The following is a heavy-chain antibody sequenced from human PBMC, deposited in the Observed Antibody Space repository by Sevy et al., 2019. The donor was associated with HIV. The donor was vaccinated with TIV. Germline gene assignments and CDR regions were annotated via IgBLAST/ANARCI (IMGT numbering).Heavy chain of an antibody. CDR3: ARSPPVVVVPGAPSWFDP. V-gene: IGHV4-34*01. CDR1: DGSFSGYY. J-gene: IGHJ5*02. D-gene: IGHD2-2*01. CDR2: INESGIT. Sequence: SETLSLTCAVHDGSFSGYYWIWIRQLPGKGLEWIGEINESGITYYNPSLKSRVTISVDTSKKQFSLKLNSVTAADTAVYFCARSPPVVVVPGAPSWFDPWGQGTLVTAPQ.